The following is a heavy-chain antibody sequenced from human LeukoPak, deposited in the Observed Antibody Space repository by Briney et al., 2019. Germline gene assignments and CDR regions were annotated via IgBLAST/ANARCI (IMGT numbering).Heavy chain of an antibody. CDR1: GFTFSSYA. Sequence: GGSLRLSCAASGFTFSSYAMHWVRQAPGKGPEWVAVISYDGSNKYYADSVKGRFTISRDNSKNTLYLQMNSLRAEDTAVYYCARYDSSGYEGLDYWGQGTLVTVSS. J-gene: IGHJ4*02. CDR2: ISYDGSNK. D-gene: IGHD3-22*01. CDR3: ARYDSSGYEGLDY. V-gene: IGHV3-30*04.